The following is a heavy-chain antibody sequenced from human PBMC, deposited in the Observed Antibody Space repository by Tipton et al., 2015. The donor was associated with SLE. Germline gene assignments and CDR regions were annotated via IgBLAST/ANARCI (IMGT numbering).Heavy chain of an antibody. Sequence: QLVQSGAEVKKPGASVKVSCKASGYTFTSFGISWVRQAPGQGLEWMGWISAYNGKTNYAQRLQDRVTMTTDTSTSTAYMELRSLRSDDTAVYYCARGYCSSTSCPYYCYYMDVWGKGTTVTVSS. CDR3: ARGYCSSTSCPYYCYYMDV. CDR1: GYTFTSFG. D-gene: IGHD2-2*01. CDR2: ISAYNGKT. J-gene: IGHJ6*03. V-gene: IGHV1-18*01.